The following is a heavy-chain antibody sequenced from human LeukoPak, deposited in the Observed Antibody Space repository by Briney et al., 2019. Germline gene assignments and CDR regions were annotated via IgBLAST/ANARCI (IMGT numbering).Heavy chain of an antibody. D-gene: IGHD6-13*01. CDR1: GYTFTSYG. CDR3: ARLGRYSSSWHVDNWFDP. V-gene: IGHV1-18*01. CDR2: ISAYNGNT. Sequence: ALVKVSCKASGYTFTSYGISWVRQAPGQGLEWMGWISAYNGNTNYAQKLQGRVTMTTDTSTSTAYMELRSLRSDDTAVYYCARLGRYSSSWHVDNWFDPWGQGTLVTVSS. J-gene: IGHJ5*02.